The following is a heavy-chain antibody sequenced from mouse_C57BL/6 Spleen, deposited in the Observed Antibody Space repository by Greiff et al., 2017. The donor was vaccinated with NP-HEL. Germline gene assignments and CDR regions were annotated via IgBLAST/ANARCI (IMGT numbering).Heavy chain of an antibody. V-gene: IGHV5-9*01. CDR2: ISGGGGNT. D-gene: IGHD1-1*01. CDR1: GFTFSSYT. Sequence: EVKLVESGGGLVKPGGSLKLSCAASGFTFSSYTMSWVRQTPEQRLEWVATISGGGGNTYYTDSVKGRFTLSRDNAKNTLYLQMSSLRSEDTALYYCARNYGTPAWFAYWGKGTLVTVSA. CDR3: ARNYGTPAWFAY. J-gene: IGHJ3*01.